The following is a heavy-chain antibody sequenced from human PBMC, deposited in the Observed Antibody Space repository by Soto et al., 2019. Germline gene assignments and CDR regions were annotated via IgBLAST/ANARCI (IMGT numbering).Heavy chain of an antibody. CDR2: IYPGDSKI. V-gene: IGHV5-51*02. D-gene: IGHD3-16*01. Sequence: EVQLMQSGAEVRKAGESLKISCQGFGYGFSGYWNGWVRQVPGEGLEWMGIIYPGDSKIRYSSSFEGHVTFSVDKSINTAHLQWSSLKTSDSAMYYCARFGGPALSHNWFDLWGQGTLVTVSS. J-gene: IGHJ5*02. CDR1: GYGFSGYW. CDR3: ARFGGPALSHNWFDL.